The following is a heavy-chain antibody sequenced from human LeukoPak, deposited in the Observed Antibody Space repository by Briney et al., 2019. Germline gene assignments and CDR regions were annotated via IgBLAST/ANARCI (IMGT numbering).Heavy chain of an antibody. Sequence: SETLSLTCTVFGGSISSYYWTWIRQSAGKGLEWIGRMYTSGSTKYSPSFESRVTMSGDASKNQFSLRLNSVTAADTAIYYCARIYSRGWPLDYWGPGTLVTVSS. CDR2: MYTSGST. CDR3: ARIYSRGWPLDY. V-gene: IGHV4-4*07. CDR1: GGSISSYY. D-gene: IGHD6-19*01. J-gene: IGHJ4*02.